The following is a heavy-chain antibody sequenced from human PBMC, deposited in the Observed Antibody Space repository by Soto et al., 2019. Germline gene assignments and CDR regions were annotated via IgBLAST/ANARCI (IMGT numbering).Heavy chain of an antibody. V-gene: IGHV1-69*13. CDR1: GGTFSSYA. Sequence: GASVKVSCKASGGTFSSYAISWVRQAPGQGLEWMGGIIPIFGTANYAQKFQGRVTITADESTSTAYMELSSLRSEDTAVYYCARGLAGTTFPVYWGQGTLVTVPS. D-gene: IGHD1-7*01. CDR3: ARGLAGTTFPVY. J-gene: IGHJ4*02. CDR2: IIPIFGTA.